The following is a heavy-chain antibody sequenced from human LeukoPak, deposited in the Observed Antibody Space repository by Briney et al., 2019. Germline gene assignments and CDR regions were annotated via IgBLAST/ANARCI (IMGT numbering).Heavy chain of an antibody. CDR2: INPNSGGT. D-gene: IGHD6-13*01. V-gene: IGHV1-2*02. J-gene: IGHJ4*02. CDR3: ARCFRVKSCSSSWFNY. Sequence: GASVKVSCKASGYTFTGYHMHWVRQAPGQGLEWMGWINPNSGGTNYAQKFQGRVTMTRDTSISTAYMELSRLRSDDTAVYYCARCFRVKSCSSSWFNYWGQGTLVTVSS. CDR1: GYTFTGYH.